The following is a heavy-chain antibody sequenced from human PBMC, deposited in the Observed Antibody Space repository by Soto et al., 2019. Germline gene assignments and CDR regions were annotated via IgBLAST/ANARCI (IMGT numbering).Heavy chain of an antibody. V-gene: IGHV3-48*03. CDR2: ISSSGSTI. D-gene: IGHD5-12*01. J-gene: IGHJ5*02. CDR3: ARETGGRWLQSGWFAL. Sequence: EVQLLESGGGLVQPGGSLRLSCAASGFTFSSYEMNWFRQAPGKGLEWVSYISSSGSTIYYADSVKGRFTIARDNAKKSMYLQMNSRIAEDTAVYYCARETGGRWLQSGWFALRVQGTVVTVTA. CDR1: GFTFSSYE.